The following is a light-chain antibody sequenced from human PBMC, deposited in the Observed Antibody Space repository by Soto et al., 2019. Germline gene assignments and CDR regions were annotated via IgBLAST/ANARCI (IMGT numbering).Light chain of an antibody. V-gene: IGLV2-14*01. J-gene: IGLJ1*01. CDR2: HVS. CDR3: SSYTGSSTYV. CDR1: SSDVPGYNF. Sequence: QSALTQPASVSGSPGQSITISCTGSSSDVPGYNFVSWYQQHPGKAPKLMIYHVSNRPSGISNRFSGSKSGNTASLTISGLQAEDEADYYCSSYTGSSTYVFGTGTKVTVL.